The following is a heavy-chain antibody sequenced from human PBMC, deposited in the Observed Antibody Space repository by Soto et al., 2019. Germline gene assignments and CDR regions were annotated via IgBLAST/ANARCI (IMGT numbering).Heavy chain of an antibody. CDR1: GDSVSRDSAA. D-gene: IGHD5-12*01. V-gene: IGHV6-1*02. CDR2: IYYRSKWLN. CDR3: ARGSWDDVSGHYYIDV. J-gene: IGHJ6*03. Sequence: QVPLQQSGPGLVKPSQSLSLTCAISGDSVSRDSAAWNWIRQTPSRGLEWLGRIYYRSKWLNTYEVSVNSRITISPGTAKNQFSLQLSSVTPEDTAVYYCARGSWDDVSGHYYIDVWDEGTTVTVSS.